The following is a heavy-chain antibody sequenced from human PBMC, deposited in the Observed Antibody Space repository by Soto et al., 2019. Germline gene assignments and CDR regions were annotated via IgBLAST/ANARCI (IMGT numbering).Heavy chain of an antibody. D-gene: IGHD5-12*01. CDR3: ARDSSGYSGYDRPSLYYFDY. V-gene: IGHV1-69*06. J-gene: IGHJ4*02. CDR1: GGTFSSYA. CDR2: IIPIFGAA. Sequence: QVQLVQSGAEVKKPGSSVKVSCKASGGTFSSYAISWVRQAPGQGLEWMGGIIPIFGAANYAQKFQGRVTITADKSTTPAYMELSSMRSEDTAVYYCARDSSGYSGYDRPSLYYFDYWGQGTLVTVSS.